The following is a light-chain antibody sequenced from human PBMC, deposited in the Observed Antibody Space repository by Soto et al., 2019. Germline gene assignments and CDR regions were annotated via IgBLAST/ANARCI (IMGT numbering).Light chain of an antibody. CDR3: QQLNSYLIT. J-gene: IGKJ5*01. CDR2: AAS. Sequence: DIPLTQSPSFLSASVGDRVTITCRASRSISSYLAWYQQKPGKAPKLLIYAASTLHTGVPSRFSGSGSGTEFTLTISSLQPEDFATYYCQQLNSYLITFGQGTRLEIK. V-gene: IGKV1-9*01. CDR1: RSISSY.